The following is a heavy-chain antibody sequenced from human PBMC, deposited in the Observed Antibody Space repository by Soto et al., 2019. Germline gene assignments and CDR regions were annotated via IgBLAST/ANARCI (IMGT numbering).Heavy chain of an antibody. D-gene: IGHD3-22*01. V-gene: IGHV3-23*01. J-gene: IGHJ4*02. CDR1: GFTFGSYA. Sequence: GGSLRLSCAASGFTFGSYAMSWVRQAPGKGLEWVSAISGSGGSTYYADSVKGRFTISRDNSKNTLYLQMNSLRAEDTAVYYCAKDSSGYYSHFYYWGQGTLVTVSS. CDR2: ISGSGGST. CDR3: AKDSSGYYSHFYY.